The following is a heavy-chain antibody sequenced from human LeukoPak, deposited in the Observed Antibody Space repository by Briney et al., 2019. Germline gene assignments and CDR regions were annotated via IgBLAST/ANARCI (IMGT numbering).Heavy chain of an antibody. CDR1: GGSISSGGYY. V-gene: IGHV4-31*03. J-gene: IGHJ4*02. D-gene: IGHD6-19*01. CDR3: ARVGIAVAPPSYCFDY. Sequence: SETLSLTCTVSGGSISSGGYYWSWIRQHPGKGLEWIGYIYYSGSTYYNPSLKSRVTISVDTSKNQFSLKLSSVTAADTAVYYCARVGIAVAPPSYCFDYWGQGTLVTVSS. CDR2: IYYSGST.